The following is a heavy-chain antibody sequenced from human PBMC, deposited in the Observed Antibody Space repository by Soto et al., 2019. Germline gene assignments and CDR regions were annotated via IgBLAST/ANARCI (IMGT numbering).Heavy chain of an antibody. D-gene: IGHD3-10*01. CDR1: GGSISSYY. CDR2: IHYSGST. Sequence: QVQLQESGPGLVKPSETLSLTCTVSGGSISSYYWSWIRQPPGKGLEWIGYIHYSGSTNYNPSLTSRVTRSVDTTKHHSSLQLSSVTAADTAVYYCARSPIQNRGHYSDSWGQGTLVTVSS. CDR3: ARSPIQNRGHYSDS. V-gene: IGHV4-59*01. J-gene: IGHJ4*02.